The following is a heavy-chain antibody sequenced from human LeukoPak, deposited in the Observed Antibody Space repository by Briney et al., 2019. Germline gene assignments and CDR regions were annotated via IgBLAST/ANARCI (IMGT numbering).Heavy chain of an antibody. D-gene: IGHD6-19*01. CDR1: GFTFSSYA. CDR3: AKDRDPGYSSGWYGSPNDY. J-gene: IGHJ4*02. V-gene: IGHV3-23*01. CDR2: ISGSGGST. Sequence: GGSLRLSCAASGFTFSSYAMSWVRQAPGKGLEWVSVISGSGGSTYYADSVKGRFTISRDNSKNTVYLQMNSLRVEDTAVYYCAKDRDPGYSSGWYGSPNDYWGQGTLVTVSS.